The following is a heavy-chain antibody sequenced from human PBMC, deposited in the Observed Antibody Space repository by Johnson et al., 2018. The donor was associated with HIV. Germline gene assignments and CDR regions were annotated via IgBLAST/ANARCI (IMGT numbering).Heavy chain of an antibody. CDR2: ISYDGSNK. D-gene: IGHD2-15*01. V-gene: IGHV3-30*04. J-gene: IGHJ3*02. CDR3: GRELLDAFDI. Sequence: QVQLVESGGGVVQPGRSLRLSCAASGFTFSSYAMHWVRQAPGKGLEWVAVISYDGSNKYYVDSVKGRFTISRDNAKNSLYVQMNSLRAEDTAVYYCGRELLDAFDIWGQGTMVTVSS. CDR1: GFTFSSYA.